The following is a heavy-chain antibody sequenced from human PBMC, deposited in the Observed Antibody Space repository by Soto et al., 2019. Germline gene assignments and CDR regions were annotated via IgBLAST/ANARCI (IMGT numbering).Heavy chain of an antibody. CDR1: GDSVSSNSAA. D-gene: IGHD7-27*01. CDR2: TYYMYKWCN. CDR3: ARGELGIWGDGFDI. J-gene: IGHJ3*02. V-gene: IGHV6-1*01. Sequence: SQTLSLTSAISGDSVSSNSAAWNWITQSPSRGLEWLGRTYYMYKWCNDYAVSVKSRITINPDTSKNQFSLQLNSVTPEDAAVYYCARGELGIWGDGFDIWGQGTMVTVSS.